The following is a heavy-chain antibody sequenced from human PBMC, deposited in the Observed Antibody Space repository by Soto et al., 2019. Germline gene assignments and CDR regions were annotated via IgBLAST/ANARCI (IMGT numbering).Heavy chain of an antibody. CDR3: ARLLVVAATLDS. J-gene: IGHJ4*02. V-gene: IGHV4-31*03. D-gene: IGHD2-15*01. Sequence: QVQLQESGPGLVKPSQTLSLTCTVSGGSISSGGYYWSWIRQYPGKGLEWIGYISYSGSTYYNPSLKSRATISRDTSKNQFSLKLSSVTAADTAVYYCARLLVVAATLDSWGQETLVTVSS. CDR2: ISYSGST. CDR1: GGSISSGGYY.